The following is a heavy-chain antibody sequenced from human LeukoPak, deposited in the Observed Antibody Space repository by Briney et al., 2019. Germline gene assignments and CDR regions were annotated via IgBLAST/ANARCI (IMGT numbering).Heavy chain of an antibody. CDR3: ARASITMVRGVMWKYGMDV. J-gene: IGHJ6*02. Sequence: GGSLRLSCAASGFAFSSYSMNWVRQAPGKGLEWVSYISSSSSTIYYADSVKGRFTISRDNAKNSLYLQMNSLRDEDTAVYYCARASITMVRGVMWKYGMDVWGQGTTVTVSS. D-gene: IGHD3-10*01. CDR1: GFAFSSYS. CDR2: ISSSSSTI. V-gene: IGHV3-48*02.